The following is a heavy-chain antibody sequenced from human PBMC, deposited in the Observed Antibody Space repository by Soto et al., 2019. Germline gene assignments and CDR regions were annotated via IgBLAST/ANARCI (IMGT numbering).Heavy chain of an antibody. J-gene: IGHJ4*02. CDR2: ISPRTTYK. Sequence: QVQLVESGGGLVKPGGSLRLSCASSGFTFSEHYMSWIRRSPGKGLEFLSYISPRTTYKNYADSVKGRFTISRDNAKNSLYLQLNSLRAEDTAIYYCSRGGGGGLFDLWGQGTFVTVSS. CDR3: SRGGGGGLFDL. D-gene: IGHD2-21*01. V-gene: IGHV3-11*06. CDR1: GFTFSEHY.